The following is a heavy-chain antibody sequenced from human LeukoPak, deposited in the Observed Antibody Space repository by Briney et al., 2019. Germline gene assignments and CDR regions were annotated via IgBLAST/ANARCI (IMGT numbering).Heavy chain of an antibody. V-gene: IGHV3-48*01. D-gene: IGHD4-17*01. CDR1: GLTFSSYS. J-gene: IGHJ6*03. CDR2: ISSSTTTI. CDR3: ARDQNTVTLYDYMDL. Sequence: PGGSLRLSCAASGLTFSSYSMNWVRQAPGKGLEWVSYISSSTTTIYYADSVKGRFTISRDNAKNSLYLQMNSLRAEDTAVYYCARDQNTVTLYDYMDLWGKGTTVTVSS.